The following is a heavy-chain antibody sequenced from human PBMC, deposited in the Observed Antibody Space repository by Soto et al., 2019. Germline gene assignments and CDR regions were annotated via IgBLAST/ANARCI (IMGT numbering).Heavy chain of an antibody. CDR2: ITGSGGRP. CDR3: AKATYYYDSSSYYRVYFDY. V-gene: IGHV3-23*01. CDR1: GFTFSDYA. D-gene: IGHD3-22*01. J-gene: IGHJ4*02. Sequence: GGSLRLSCAASGFTFSDYAMSWVRQAPGKGLEWVSAITGSGGRPYYADSVKGRFTISRDRTKSTLYLQMSSLRAEDTAVYFCAKATYYYDSSSYYRVYFDYWGQGTLVTVSS.